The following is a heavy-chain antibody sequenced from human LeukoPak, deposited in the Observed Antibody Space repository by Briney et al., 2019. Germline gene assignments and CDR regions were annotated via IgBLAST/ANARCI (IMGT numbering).Heavy chain of an antibody. D-gene: IGHD2-15*01. CDR3: AREGDYYCSGGSCYDY. CDR2: IKEDGSEK. V-gene: IGHV3-7*01. CDR1: GFSFRSYA. J-gene: IGHJ4*02. Sequence: GGSLRLSCVASGFSFRSYAMSWVRQAPGKGLEWVANIKEDGSEKYYVDSVKGRFTISRDNAKNSVYLQMNSLRAEDTAVYYCAREGDYYCSGGSCYDYWGQGTLVTVSS.